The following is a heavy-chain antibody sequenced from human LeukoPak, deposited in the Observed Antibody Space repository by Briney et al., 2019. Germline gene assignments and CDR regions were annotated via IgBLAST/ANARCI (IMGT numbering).Heavy chain of an antibody. V-gene: IGHV1-18*01. J-gene: IGHJ3*02. CDR2: ISAYNGHT. CDR1: GYTFTTYG. Sequence: DSVKVSCKASGYTFTTYGVSWVRQAPGQGLEWMGWISAYNGHTSYAQKLQGRVTMTTDTSTSTAYMELRSLRSDDTAVYYCARNPDPLYHYDSSEDAFDIWGQGTMVPVSS. D-gene: IGHD3-22*01. CDR3: ARNPDPLYHYDSSEDAFDI.